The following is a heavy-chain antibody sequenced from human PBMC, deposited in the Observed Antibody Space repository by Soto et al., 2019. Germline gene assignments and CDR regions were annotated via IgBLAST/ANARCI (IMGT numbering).Heavy chain of an antibody. CDR1: GFTVGNNY. CDR3: AKDGRGSGSHYNSFGY. Sequence: EVQLVESGGGLIQPGGSLKLSCAASGFTVGNNYMSWVRQAPGKGLELVSLIYSTGTTKYADSVKVRFTVSRDNAKNTLYLQMNSLRAEDTAVHYCAKDGRGSGSHYNSFGYWGQGTLVTVSS. V-gene: IGHV3-53*01. D-gene: IGHD3-10*01. CDR2: IYSTGTT. J-gene: IGHJ4*02.